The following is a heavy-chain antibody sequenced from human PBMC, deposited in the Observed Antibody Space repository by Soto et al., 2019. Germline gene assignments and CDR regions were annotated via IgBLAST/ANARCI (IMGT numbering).Heavy chain of an antibody. CDR2: IDPSDSYT. V-gene: IGHV5-10-1*01. CDR3: ASTSSLICPNHHYYYGMGV. J-gene: IGHJ6*02. Sequence: GESLKISCKGSGYSFTSYWISWVRQMPGKGLEWMGRIDPSDSYTNYSPSFQGHVTISADKPISTAYLQWSSLKASDTAMYYCASTSSLICPNHHYYYGMGVWGQGTTVTVSS. D-gene: IGHD2-2*01. CDR1: GYSFTSYW.